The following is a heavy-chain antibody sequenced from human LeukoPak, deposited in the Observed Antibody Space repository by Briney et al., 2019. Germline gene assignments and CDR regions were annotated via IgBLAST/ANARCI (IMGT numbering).Heavy chain of an antibody. CDR3: AVAVVVAATPDY. J-gene: IGHJ4*02. CDR2: INSDGSST. D-gene: IGHD2-15*01. CDR1: GFTFSSYW. Sequence: PGGSLRLSCAASGFTFSSYWMHWVCQAPGKGLVWVSRINSDGSSTSYADSVKGRFTISRDNAKNTLYLQMNSLRAEDTAVYYCAVAVVVAATPDYWGQGTLVTVSS. V-gene: IGHV3-74*01.